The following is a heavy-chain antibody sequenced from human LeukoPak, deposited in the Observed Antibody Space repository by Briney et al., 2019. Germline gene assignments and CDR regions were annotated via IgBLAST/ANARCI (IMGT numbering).Heavy chain of an antibody. V-gene: IGHV4-39*01. CDR2: IYDSGST. D-gene: IGHD2-21*02. Sequence: PSETLSLTCTVSGGSIRSSYYYWGWIRQPPGKGLEWIGSIYDSGSTYYNPSLKSRVTISVDTSKNQFSLKLNSVTAADTAVYYCARVSAAYCGGDCYPNLDYWGQGTLVTVSS. CDR3: ARVSAAYCGGDCYPNLDY. CDR1: GGSIRSSYYY. J-gene: IGHJ4*02.